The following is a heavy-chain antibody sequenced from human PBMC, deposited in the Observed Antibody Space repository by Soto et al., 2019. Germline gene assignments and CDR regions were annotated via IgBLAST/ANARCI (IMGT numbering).Heavy chain of an antibody. D-gene: IGHD4-17*01. CDR2: IYYSGST. Sequence: QLQLQESGPGLVKPSETLSLTCTVSGGSISSSSYYWGWIRQPPGKGLEWIGSIYYSGSTYYNPSLTSRVTISVDTSKNQFSLKPSSVTAADTAVYYCARGLMDGDPGFDYWGQGTLVTVSS. CDR3: ARGLMDGDPGFDY. V-gene: IGHV4-39*01. J-gene: IGHJ4*02. CDR1: GGSISSSSYY.